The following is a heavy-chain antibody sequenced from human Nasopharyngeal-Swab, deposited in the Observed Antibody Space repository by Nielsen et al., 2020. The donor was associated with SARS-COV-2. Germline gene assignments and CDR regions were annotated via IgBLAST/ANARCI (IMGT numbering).Heavy chain of an antibody. J-gene: IGHJ3*02. V-gene: IGHV4-59*13. CDR1: GGSISNYY. Sequence: SETLSLTCSVSGGSISNYYWSWIRQPPGKGLEWIGCVDSSGSTNYNPSLKSRVTISVDTSKNQFSLKLSSVTAADTAVYYCARFLEWFLGDAFDIWGQGTMVTVSS. CDR2: VDSSGST. CDR3: ARFLEWFLGDAFDI. D-gene: IGHD3-3*01.